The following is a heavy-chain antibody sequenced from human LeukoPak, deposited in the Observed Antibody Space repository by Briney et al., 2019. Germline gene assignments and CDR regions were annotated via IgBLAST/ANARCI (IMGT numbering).Heavy chain of an antibody. CDR1: GSTFSSYG. CDR3: ARDGIASSRGAFDI. Sequence: GRSLRLSCAASGSTFSSYGMHWVRQAPGKGLEWVAVVWYDGSNKYCADSVKGRFTISRDNSKNTLYLQMNSLRAEDTAVYYCARDGIASSRGAFDIWGQGTMVTVSS. D-gene: IGHD6-13*01. CDR2: VWYDGSNK. V-gene: IGHV3-33*01. J-gene: IGHJ3*02.